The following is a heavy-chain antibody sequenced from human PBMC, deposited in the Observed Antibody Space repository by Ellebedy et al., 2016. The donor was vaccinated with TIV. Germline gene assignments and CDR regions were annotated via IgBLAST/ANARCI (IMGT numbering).Heavy chain of an antibody. J-gene: IGHJ4*02. CDR2: IYPGDSDT. CDR3: AKASDYYFDY. CDR1: GYSFTSYW. Sequence: KVSCKGSGYSFTSYWIGWVRQMPGNGLEWMGIIYPGDSDTRYSPSFQGQITISADKSISTAYLQWSSLKASDTAMYYCAKASDYYFDYWGQGTLVTVSS. V-gene: IGHV5-51*01. D-gene: IGHD2-21*01.